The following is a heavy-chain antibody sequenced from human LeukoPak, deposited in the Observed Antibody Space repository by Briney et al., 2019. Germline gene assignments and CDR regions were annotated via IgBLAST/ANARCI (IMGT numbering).Heavy chain of an antibody. CDR1: GDSVSSNSAT. Sequence: PSQTLSLTCAISGDSVSSNSATWDWIRQSPSRGLEWLGRTYYRSKWYNDYAVSVKSRVTINPDTSKNQFSLQLNSVTPEDTAVYYCAREGSDGYLFDYWGQGSLVIVSS. J-gene: IGHJ4*02. D-gene: IGHD3-16*01. V-gene: IGHV6-1*01. CDR3: AREGSDGYLFDY. CDR2: TYYRSKWYN.